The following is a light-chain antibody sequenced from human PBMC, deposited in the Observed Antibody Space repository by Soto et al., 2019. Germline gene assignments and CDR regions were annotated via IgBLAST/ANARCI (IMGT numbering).Light chain of an antibody. J-gene: IGLJ2*01. CDR2: DVS. V-gene: IGLV2-14*01. CDR1: SSDVGGYNY. CDR3: SSYACSNTQV. Sequence: QSVLTQPASVSGSPGQSITVSCIGTSSDVGGYNYVSWYQQHPGKAPKLMIHDVSNRPSGVSNRFSGSKSGNTASLTISGIQAEDEAYYYCSSYACSNTQVFGGGTKLTVL.